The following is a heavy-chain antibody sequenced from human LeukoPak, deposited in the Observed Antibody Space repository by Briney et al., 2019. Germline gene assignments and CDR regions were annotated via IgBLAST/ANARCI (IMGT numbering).Heavy chain of an antibody. D-gene: IGHD3-9*01. CDR1: GFTFSSYW. Sequence: GGSLRLSCAASGFTFSSYWMQWVRQAPGKGLVWVSRIDGDGSSTNYADAVKGRFTISRDNSKNTLYLQMNSLRAVDTAVYYCSRDRLHYDSLTGYPADWGQGTLVTVSS. CDR3: SRDRLHYDSLTGYPAD. V-gene: IGHV3-74*01. J-gene: IGHJ4*02. CDR2: IDGDGSST.